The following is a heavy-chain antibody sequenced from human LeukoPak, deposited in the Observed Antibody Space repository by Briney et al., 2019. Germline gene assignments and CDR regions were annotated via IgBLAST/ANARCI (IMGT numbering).Heavy chain of an antibody. D-gene: IGHD3-22*01. J-gene: IGHJ4*02. CDR3: ARASVMIVVVGGFDY. V-gene: IGHV3-7*01. CDR2: IKQDGSEK. Sequence: GGSLRLSCAASGFTFSSYWMSWVRQAPGKGLEWVANIKQDGSEKYYVDSVKGRFTISRDNAKNSLYLQMNSLRAEDTAVYYCARASVMIVVVGGFDYWGQGTLVTVSS. CDR1: GFTFSSYW.